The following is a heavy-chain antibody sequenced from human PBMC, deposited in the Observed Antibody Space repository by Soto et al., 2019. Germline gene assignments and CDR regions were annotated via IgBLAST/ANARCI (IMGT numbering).Heavy chain of an antibody. Sequence: EVQLVESGGGLVKPGGSLRLSCAASGFTFSSYSMNWVRQAPGKGLEWVSSISSSSSYIYYADSVKGRFTISRDNAKNSRYLQMNSLRAEDTAVYYCARDLRPHVDYWGQGTLVTVSS. CDR2: ISSSSSYI. V-gene: IGHV3-21*01. CDR3: ARDLRPHVDY. CDR1: GFTFSSYS. J-gene: IGHJ4*02.